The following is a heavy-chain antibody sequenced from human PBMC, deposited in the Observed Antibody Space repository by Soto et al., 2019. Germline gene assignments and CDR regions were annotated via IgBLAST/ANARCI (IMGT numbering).Heavy chain of an antibody. CDR3: ASGTRYFVRY. Sequence: GGSLRLSCAASGFTFSSYAMHWVRQAPGMGLEYVSAINSNGGSTYYANSVKGRFTISRDNSKNTLFLQMGSLRAEDTAVYYCASGTRYFVRYWGQGTLVTVPQ. D-gene: IGHD3-9*01. CDR1: GFTFSSYA. CDR2: INSNGGST. V-gene: IGHV3-64*01. J-gene: IGHJ4*02.